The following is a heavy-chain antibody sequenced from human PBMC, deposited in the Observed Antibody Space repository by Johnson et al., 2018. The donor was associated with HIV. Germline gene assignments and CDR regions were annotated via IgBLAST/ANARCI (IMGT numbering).Heavy chain of an antibody. CDR2: IFSGGNT. V-gene: IGHV3-66*01. CDR3: ARERIYGDDAFDI. CDR1: GFSVRSNY. D-gene: IGHD4-17*01. J-gene: IGHJ3*02. Sequence: VQLVESGGALVQPGGSLRLSCAASGFSVRSNYMSWVRQAPGKGLEWVSVIFSGGNTYYTDSVKGRLTISRDNSKNTLYLQINSLRAEDTAVYYCARERIYGDDAFDIWGQGTLVTVSS.